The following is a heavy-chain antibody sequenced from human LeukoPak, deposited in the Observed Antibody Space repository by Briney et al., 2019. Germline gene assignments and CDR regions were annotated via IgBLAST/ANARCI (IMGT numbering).Heavy chain of an antibody. V-gene: IGHV4-39*06. D-gene: IGHD4-17*01. CDR3: ASLTTIYSWFDP. Sequence: SETLPLTCTVSGGSISSSSYYWGWIRQPPGKGLEWIGSIYHSGTTYYNPSLKSRVTISVDTSKNQFALKLNSVTAADTAVYYCASLTTIYSWFDPWGQGILVTVSS. CDR1: GGSISSSSYY. J-gene: IGHJ5*02. CDR2: IYHSGTT.